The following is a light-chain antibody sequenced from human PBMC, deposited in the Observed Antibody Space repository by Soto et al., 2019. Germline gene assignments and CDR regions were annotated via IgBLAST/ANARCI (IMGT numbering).Light chain of an antibody. V-gene: IGLV2-14*03. CDR1: SSDVGGSNY. CDR3: SSYTSFSTYV. J-gene: IGLJ1*01. CDR2: DVS. Sequence: QSALTQPASVSGSPGQSITISCTGTSSDVGGSNYVSWYQQHPGKAPKLIIFDVSHRPSGFSNRFSGSKSGNTASLTISGLQAEDEADYYCSSYTSFSTYVFGTGTKLTV.